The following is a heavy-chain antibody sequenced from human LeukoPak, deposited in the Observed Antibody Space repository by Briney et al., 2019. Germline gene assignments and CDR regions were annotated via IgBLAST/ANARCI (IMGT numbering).Heavy chain of an antibody. CDR1: GFSFSDYY. CDR3: ARPYSSGWYGGFDL. D-gene: IGHD6-19*01. CDR2: ISSSSGST. V-gene: IGHV3-11*03. J-gene: IGHJ2*01. Sequence: GGSLRLSCAASGFSFSDYYMNWVRQAPGKGLEWVSYISSSSGSTNYPDSVKGRFTISRDNAKNSLFLQMNSLRAEDTAVYYCARPYSSGWYGGFDLWGRGTLVAVSS.